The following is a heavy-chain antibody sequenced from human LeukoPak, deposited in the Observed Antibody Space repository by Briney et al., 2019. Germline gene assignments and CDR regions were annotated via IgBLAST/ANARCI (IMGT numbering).Heavy chain of an antibody. CDR1: GYTFTSYG. CDR3: ARTAIGENWFDP. CDR2: ISAYNGNT. D-gene: IGHD2-21*02. J-gene: IGHJ5*02. Sequence: ASVKVSCKASGYTFTSYGISWVRQAPGQGLEWMGWISAYNGNTNYAQKLEGRVNMNTDTSTSTAYMELRSLRSDDTAVYYCARTAIGENWFDPWGQGTLVTVSS. V-gene: IGHV1-18*01.